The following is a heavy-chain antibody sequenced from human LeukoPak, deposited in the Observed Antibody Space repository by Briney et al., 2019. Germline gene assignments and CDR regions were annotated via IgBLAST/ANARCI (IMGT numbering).Heavy chain of an antibody. J-gene: IGHJ5*02. CDR3: ARSYVVVVAGSHKGNLDP. CDR1: GYTFTGYY. D-gene: IGHD2-15*01. CDR2: INPNSGGT. V-gene: IGHV1-2*02. Sequence: ASVKVSCKASGYTFTGYYMHWVRQAPGQGLEWMGWINPNSGGTNYAQKFQGRVTMTRDTSISTAYMELSRLRSDDTAVYYCARSYVVVVAGSHKGNLDPWGQGTLVTVSS.